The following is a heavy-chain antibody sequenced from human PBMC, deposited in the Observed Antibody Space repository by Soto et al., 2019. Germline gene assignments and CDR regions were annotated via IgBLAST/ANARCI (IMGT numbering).Heavy chain of an antibody. V-gene: IGHV1-8*01. J-gene: IGHJ4*01. CDR1: GYTFTTYD. Sequence: QVQLLQSGAEVKKPGASVKVSCKASGYTFTTYDIHWVRQATGQGLEWMGWMNPNSGKTGYGQKFQGRVTMTRNTSISTAYMEMSSLTPEDTAVYYCARVWDGGIPCDYWGHGTLVTVSS. CDR3: ARVWDGGIPCDY. CDR2: MNPNSGKT. D-gene: IGHD2-15*01.